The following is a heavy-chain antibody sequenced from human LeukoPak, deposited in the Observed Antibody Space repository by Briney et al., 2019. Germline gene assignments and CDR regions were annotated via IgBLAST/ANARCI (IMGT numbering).Heavy chain of an antibody. CDR3: TAAPNTTPGSLGH. J-gene: IGHJ4*02. CDR1: GFSFSDYY. V-gene: IGHV3-11*01. CDR2: SSSSGSST. Sequence: GGSLRLSCAASGFSFSDYYMNWIRQAPGKGLEWVSYSSSSGSSTYYADSVKGRFTISRDYAKHALFLQMNSLRAEDTAVYYCTAAPNTTPGSLGHWGQGTLVTVSS. D-gene: IGHD6-25*01.